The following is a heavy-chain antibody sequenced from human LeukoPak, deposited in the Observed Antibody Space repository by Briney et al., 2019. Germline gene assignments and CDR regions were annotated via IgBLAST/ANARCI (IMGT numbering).Heavy chain of an antibody. Sequence: ETLSLTCAVYGGSFSGYYWSWIRQPPGKGLEWVSSISSSSSYIYYADSVKGRFTISRDNAKNSLYLQMNSLRAEDTAVYYCARVGYGDPGGWGQGTLVTVSS. D-gene: IGHD4-17*01. CDR1: GGSFSGYY. V-gene: IGHV3-21*01. CDR3: ARVGYGDPGG. CDR2: ISSSSSYI. J-gene: IGHJ4*02.